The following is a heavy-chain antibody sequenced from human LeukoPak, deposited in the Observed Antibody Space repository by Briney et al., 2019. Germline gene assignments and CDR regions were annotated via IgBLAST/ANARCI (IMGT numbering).Heavy chain of an antibody. Sequence: SETLSLTCTVSGGSISSYYWSWIRQPPGRGLEWIGYIYYSGSTNYNPSLKSRVTISVDTSKNQFSLKLSSVTAADTAVYYCARGNDFWSRYSSNWFDPWGQGTLVTVSS. J-gene: IGHJ5*02. CDR2: IYYSGST. CDR3: ARGNDFWSRYSSNWFDP. V-gene: IGHV4-59*01. CDR1: GGSISSYY. D-gene: IGHD3-3*01.